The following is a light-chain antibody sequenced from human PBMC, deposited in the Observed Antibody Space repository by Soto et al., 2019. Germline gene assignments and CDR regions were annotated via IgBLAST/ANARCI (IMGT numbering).Light chain of an antibody. CDR1: QTVTSGY. V-gene: IGKV3-20*01. J-gene: IGKJ1*01. CDR2: GVS. Sequence: EIVLTQSPGTLSLSPGERATLSCRASQTVTSGYLAWYQQKPGQAPRLLMYGVSTGATGIPDRFSGSGSGTDFTLTISRLEPEDFAVYYCQQRSTNWRWTFGQGTKVDIK. CDR3: QQRSTNWRWT.